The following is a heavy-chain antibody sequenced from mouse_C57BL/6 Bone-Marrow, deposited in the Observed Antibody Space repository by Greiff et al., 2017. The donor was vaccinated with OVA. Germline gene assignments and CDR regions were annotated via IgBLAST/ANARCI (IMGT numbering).Heavy chain of an antibody. CDR3: ARLLLRGYFDY. Sequence: EVMLVESGGGLVQPGGSLKLSCAASGFTFSDYYMYWVRQTPEKRLEWVAYISNGGGSTYYPDTVKGRFTISRDNAKNTLYLQMSRLKSEDTAMYYCARLLLRGYFDYWGQGTTLTVSS. D-gene: IGHD1-1*01. J-gene: IGHJ2*01. CDR2: ISNGGGST. V-gene: IGHV5-12*01. CDR1: GFTFSDYY.